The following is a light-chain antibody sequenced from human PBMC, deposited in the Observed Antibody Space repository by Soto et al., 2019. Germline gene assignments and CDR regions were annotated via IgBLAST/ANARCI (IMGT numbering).Light chain of an antibody. CDR1: QSISSW. CDR2: DAS. V-gene: IGKV1-5*01. CDR3: QQYNSYST. Sequence: DIQMTQSPSTLSASLGARATITCRASQSISSWLAWYQQQPGKAPKLLIYDASSLESGVPSRLSGSGSGTVFTLTISSLQPDDFSTYYCQQYNSYSTFGQGTKVDIK. J-gene: IGKJ1*01.